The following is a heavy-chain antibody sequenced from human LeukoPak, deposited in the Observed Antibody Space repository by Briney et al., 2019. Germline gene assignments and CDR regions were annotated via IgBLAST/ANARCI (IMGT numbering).Heavy chain of an antibody. D-gene: IGHD6-19*01. V-gene: IGHV4-39*01. CDR2: IYYSGST. CDR3: ARLLGYSSGWPDY. CDR1: GGSISSSSYY. J-gene: IGHJ4*02. Sequence: SETLSLTCTVSGGSISSSSYYWGWIRQPPGKGLEWIGSIYYSGSTYYNPSLKSRVTISVDTSKNQFSLKLSSVTAADTAVYYRARLLGYSSGWPDYWGQGTLVTVSS.